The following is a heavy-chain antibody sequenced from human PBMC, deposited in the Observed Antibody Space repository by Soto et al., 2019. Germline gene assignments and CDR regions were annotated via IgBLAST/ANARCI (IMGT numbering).Heavy chain of an antibody. Sequence: SETLSLTCAVYGGSFSGYYWSWIRQPPGKGLEWIGEINHSGSTNYNPSLKSRVTISVDTSKNQFSLKLSSVTAADTAVYYCARASNYDILTGYYYFDYWGQGTLVTVSS. CDR1: GGSFSGYY. V-gene: IGHV4-34*01. D-gene: IGHD3-9*01. CDR3: ARASNYDILTGYYYFDY. CDR2: INHSGST. J-gene: IGHJ4*02.